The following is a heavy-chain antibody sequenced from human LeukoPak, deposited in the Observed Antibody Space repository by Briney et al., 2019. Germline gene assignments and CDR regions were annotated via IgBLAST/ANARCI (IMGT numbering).Heavy chain of an antibody. J-gene: IGHJ4*02. CDR2: IYYSGTT. CDR3: ARGPIAVAGNQYYFDY. V-gene: IGHV4-39*07. Sequence: PSETLSLTCTVSGGSISSGSYYWGWIRQPPGKGLEWIGSIYYSGTTYYNPSLKSRVTISLDTPKNQFSLKLSSVTAADTAVYYCARGPIAVAGNQYYFDYRGQGTLVTVSS. CDR1: GGSISSGSYY. D-gene: IGHD6-19*01.